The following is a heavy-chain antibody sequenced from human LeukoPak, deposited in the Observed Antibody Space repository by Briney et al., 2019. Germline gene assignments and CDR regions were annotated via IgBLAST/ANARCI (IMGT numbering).Heavy chain of an antibody. CDR1: GFTVSSNY. CDR3: TRGHFGIFVMGY. CDR2: IYSGGST. V-gene: IGHV3-66*01. D-gene: IGHD2-15*01. J-gene: IGHJ4*02. Sequence: PGGSLRLSCAASGFTVSSNYMSWVRQAPGKGLEWVSVIYSGGSTYYADSVKGRFTISRDNSKNTLYLQMNSLRAEDTAVYYCTRGHFGIFVMGYWGQGTQVTVSS.